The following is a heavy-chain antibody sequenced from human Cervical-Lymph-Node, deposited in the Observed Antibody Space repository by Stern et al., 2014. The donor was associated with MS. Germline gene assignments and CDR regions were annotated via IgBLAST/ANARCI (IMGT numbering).Heavy chain of an antibody. D-gene: IGHD6-6*01. V-gene: IGHV1-8*01. CDR3: ARDSYSSSSGLSYGMDV. Sequence: QVRLVQSGAEVKKPGASGKASCKASGYTFTSYDINWLRQATGQGPEWMGWMNPNGRNTGYPQNFQGRVLITRNTSISTAYMELSSLRSEDTAVYYCARDSYSSSSGLSYGMDVWGQGTTVTVSS. CDR2: MNPNGRNT. J-gene: IGHJ6*02. CDR1: GYTFTSYD.